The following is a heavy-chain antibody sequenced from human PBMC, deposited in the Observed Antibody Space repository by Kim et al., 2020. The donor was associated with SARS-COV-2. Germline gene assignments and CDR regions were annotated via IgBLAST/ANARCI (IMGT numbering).Heavy chain of an antibody. CDR3: AKRDHRDY. V-gene: IGHV3-23*01. Sequence: GSTDSTDPGKGRFTNSSDNSKTTLYLQMNSLRAEDTAVYYCAKRDHRDYWGQGTLVTVSS. J-gene: IGHJ4*02. CDR2: GST.